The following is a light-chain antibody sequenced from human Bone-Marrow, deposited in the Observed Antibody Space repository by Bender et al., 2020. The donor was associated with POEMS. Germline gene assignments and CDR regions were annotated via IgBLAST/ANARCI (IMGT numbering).Light chain of an antibody. Sequence: QSALTQPRSVSGSPGQSVNISCTGTSSDVGAYKLVSWYQQHPGKAPKVMIYDVSKRPSGVPDRFSGAKSGNTASLTISGLQAEDEADYYCSSFTSSHTRVFGGGTRLTVL. CDR2: DVS. CDR3: SSFTSSHTRV. V-gene: IGLV2-11*01. CDR1: SSDVGAYKL. J-gene: IGLJ3*02.